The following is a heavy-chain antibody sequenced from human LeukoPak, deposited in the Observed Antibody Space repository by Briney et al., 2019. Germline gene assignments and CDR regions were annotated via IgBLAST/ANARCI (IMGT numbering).Heavy chain of an antibody. CDR3: ARGYSSGRYLY. D-gene: IGHD6-19*01. CDR1: GGSSSSSSYY. CDR2: IYYSGST. Sequence: SETLSLTCTVSGGSSSSSSYYWGWIRQPPGKGLEWIGYIYYSGSTNYNPSLKSRVTISVDTSKNQFSLKLSSVTAADTAVYYCARGYSSGRYLYWGQGTLVTVSS. J-gene: IGHJ4*02. V-gene: IGHV4-61*05.